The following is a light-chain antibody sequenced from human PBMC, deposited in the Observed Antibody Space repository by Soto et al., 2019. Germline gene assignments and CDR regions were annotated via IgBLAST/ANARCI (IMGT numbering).Light chain of an antibody. Sequence: QSALTQPPSVSGSPGQSVTISCTGTSGDVGTYNRVSWYQQPPGTAPKLIIYEVTNRPSGVPDRFSGAKSGNTASLTISGLQAEDEADYYCSSYTSSTTVVFGGGTKLTVL. CDR2: EVT. CDR1: SGDVGTYNR. J-gene: IGLJ2*01. V-gene: IGLV2-18*02. CDR3: SSYTSSTTVV.